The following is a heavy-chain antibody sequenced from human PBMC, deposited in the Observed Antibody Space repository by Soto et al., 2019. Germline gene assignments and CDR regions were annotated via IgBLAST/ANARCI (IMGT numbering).Heavy chain of an antibody. V-gene: IGHV3-74*01. D-gene: IGHD1-26*01. CDR3: ARKTGPGATNY. CDR2: INTDGSVT. Sequence: PGGSLRLSCAGSGFTFNNFLMHWVRQAPGKGLVWVARINTDGSVTSHADSVKGRFTISRDNAKSTLYLQMNSLRAEDSARYYCARKTGPGATNYWGRGTLVTVSS. J-gene: IGHJ4*02. CDR1: GFTFNNFL.